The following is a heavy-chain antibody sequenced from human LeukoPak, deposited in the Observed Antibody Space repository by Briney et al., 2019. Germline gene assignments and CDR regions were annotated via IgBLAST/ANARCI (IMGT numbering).Heavy chain of an antibody. CDR3: ARETYCSGGSCYSGWFDP. D-gene: IGHD2-15*01. CDR2: IYYSGST. V-gene: IGHV4-59*01. Sequence: SETLSLTCTVSGGSISSYYWSWIRQPPGKGLEWIGYIYYSGSTNYNPSLKSRVTISVDTSKNQFSLKLSSVTAADTAVYYCARETYCSGGSCYSGWFDPWGQRTLVTVSS. J-gene: IGHJ5*02. CDR1: GGSISSYY.